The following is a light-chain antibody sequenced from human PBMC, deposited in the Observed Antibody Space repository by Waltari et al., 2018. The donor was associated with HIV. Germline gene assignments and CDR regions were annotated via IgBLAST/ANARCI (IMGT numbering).Light chain of an antibody. V-gene: IGLV2-8*01. CDR3: SSYSSSKHLV. Sequence: QSALTQPPSASGSPGQSVTISCTGTSSDIGAYKYVSWYQQHPGKAPKLMIYEVNERPSGVPDRFFGSKSGNTASLTVSGLQAEDEADYYCSSYSSSKHLVFGGGTKLTVL. J-gene: IGLJ3*02. CDR2: EVN. CDR1: SSDIGAYKY.